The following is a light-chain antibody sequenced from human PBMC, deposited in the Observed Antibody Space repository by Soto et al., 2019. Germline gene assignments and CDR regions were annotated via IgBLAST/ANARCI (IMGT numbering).Light chain of an antibody. Sequence: DIQMTQSPSSVSASVGDRFTISCRASQDIGNFLAWYQQTPGKAPRLLIHGASSLSREIPSRFRGGGTGTHVTLTISGLQPEDLATYFCLQTSTFPRTFGQGTKV. CDR3: LQTSTFPRT. J-gene: IGKJ1*01. CDR1: QDIGNF. CDR2: GAS. V-gene: IGKV1-12*01.